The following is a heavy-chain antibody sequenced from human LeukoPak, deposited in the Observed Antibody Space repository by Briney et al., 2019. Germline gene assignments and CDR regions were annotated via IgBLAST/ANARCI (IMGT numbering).Heavy chain of an antibody. V-gene: IGHV3-33*01. J-gene: IGHJ4*02. CDR3: ARDLSAAFDF. Sequence: GGSLRLSCAASGFPFSSYGMHWVRQAPGKGLEWVARLVYDERSDYANSVKGRFSISRDNSKNTLFLDMSDLSVEDTAVYYCARDLSAAFDFWGQGVLVTVSS. D-gene: IGHD6-19*01. CDR2: LVYDERS. CDR1: GFPFSSYG.